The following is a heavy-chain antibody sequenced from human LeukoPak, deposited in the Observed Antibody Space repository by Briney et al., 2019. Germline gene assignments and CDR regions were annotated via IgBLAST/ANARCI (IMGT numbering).Heavy chain of an antibody. Sequence: GASVNVSCKACGYTFTNYAIHWVRQAAGQRPEGMGWINAGTGDKRYLQRFQGRVNNSRDTSASAVYMELSSLTYEDTAVFYCARGPIAAVAFFDYWGQGTLVSVSA. CDR1: GYTFTNYA. CDR2: INAGTGDK. CDR3: ARGPIAAVAFFDY. V-gene: IGHV1-3*01. J-gene: IGHJ4*02. D-gene: IGHD6-13*01.